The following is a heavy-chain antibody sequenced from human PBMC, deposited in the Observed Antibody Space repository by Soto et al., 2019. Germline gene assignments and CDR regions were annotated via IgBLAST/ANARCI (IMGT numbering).Heavy chain of an antibody. CDR1: GGSFSGYY. CDR2: INHSGST. J-gene: IGHJ4*02. V-gene: IGHV4-34*01. Sequence: SETLSLTCAVYGGSFSGYYWSWIRQPPGKGLEWIGEINHSGSTNYNPSLKSRVTISVDTSKNQFSLKLSSVTAADTAVYYCARVTGIRGYCSSTSCYRYFDYWGQGTLVTVSS. D-gene: IGHD2-2*03. CDR3: ARVTGIRGYCSSTSCYRYFDY.